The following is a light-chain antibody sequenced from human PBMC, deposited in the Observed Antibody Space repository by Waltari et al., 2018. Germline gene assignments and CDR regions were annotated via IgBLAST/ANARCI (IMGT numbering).Light chain of an antibody. J-gene: IGKJ1*01. CDR1: ENIDSR. CDR2: GAS. V-gene: IGKV1-5*03. Sequence: KMTQSPDTLSASVGDRVTITCRASENIDSRLAWYQQKPGKAPQLLIYGASNLETGVPLRFMGSGSGTEFTLTISSLQPDDYATYHCQQYMNYFKTFGQGTKVEI. CDR3: QQYMNYFKT.